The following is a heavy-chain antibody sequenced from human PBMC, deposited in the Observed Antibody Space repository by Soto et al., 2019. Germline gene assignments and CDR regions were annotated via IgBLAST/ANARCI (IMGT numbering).Heavy chain of an antibody. CDR1: GGTFSSYT. D-gene: IGHD3-22*01. CDR2: IIPILGIA. J-gene: IGHJ5*02. CDR3: ARDRHYYDSSGYPGWFDP. Sequence: QVQLVQSGAEVKKPGSSVKVSCKASGGTFSSYTISWVRQAPGQGIEWMGRIIPILGIANYAEKFQGRVTITADKSTSTAYMELSSLRSEDTAVYYCARDRHYYDSSGYPGWFDPWGQGTLVTVS. V-gene: IGHV1-69*08.